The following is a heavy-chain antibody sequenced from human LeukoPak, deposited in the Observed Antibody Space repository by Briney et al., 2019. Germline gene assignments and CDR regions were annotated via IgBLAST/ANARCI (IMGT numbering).Heavy chain of an antibody. CDR2: IHYSENT. Sequence: PSETLSLTCTVSGGSISSTTYYWGWIRQPPGKGLEWVGSIHYSENTYYNPSLKSRVTISVDTSKNQFSLKLTSVTAADTAVYYCARPGIEVAGSYWYFDLWGRGTLVTVSS. V-gene: IGHV4-39*01. CDR1: GGSISSTTYY. CDR3: ARPGIEVAGSYWYFDL. D-gene: IGHD6-19*01. J-gene: IGHJ2*01.